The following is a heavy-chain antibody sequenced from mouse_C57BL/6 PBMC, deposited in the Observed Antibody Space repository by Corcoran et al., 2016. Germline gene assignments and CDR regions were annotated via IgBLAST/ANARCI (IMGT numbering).Heavy chain of an antibody. CDR1: GYAFSSYW. Sequence: QVQLQQSGAELVKPGASVKISCKASGYAFSSYWMNWVKQRPGKGLEWIGQIYPGDGDTNYNGKFKGKATLTADKSSSTAYMQLSSLTSEDSAVYFGARRATVVATNFDYWGQGTTLTVSA. J-gene: IGHJ2*01. CDR2: IYPGDGDT. V-gene: IGHV1-80*01. CDR3: ARRATVVATNFDY. D-gene: IGHD1-1*01.